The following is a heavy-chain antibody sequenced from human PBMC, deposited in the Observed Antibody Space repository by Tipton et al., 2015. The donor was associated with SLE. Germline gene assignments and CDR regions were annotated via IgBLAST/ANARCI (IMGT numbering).Heavy chain of an antibody. J-gene: IGHJ4*02. V-gene: IGHV4-39*01. Sequence: TLSLTCTVSGGSISSYYWSWIRQPPGKGLEWIGSIYYSGSTYYNPSLKSRVTISVDTSKNQFSLNLSSVTAADTAVYYCARHESGYYFDYWGQGTLVTVSS. D-gene: IGHD1-26*01. CDR3: ARHESGYYFDY. CDR1: GGSISSYY. CDR2: IYYSGST.